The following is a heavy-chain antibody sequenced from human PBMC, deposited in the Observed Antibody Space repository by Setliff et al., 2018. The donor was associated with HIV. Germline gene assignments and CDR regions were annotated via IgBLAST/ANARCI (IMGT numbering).Heavy chain of an antibody. CDR1: GYTFTNYY. CDR2: IYPGGARR. Sequence: ASVKVSCKASGYTFTNYYMHWVRQPPGQGLEWMGIIYPGGARRSYAQKFQGRVTMTWDTSTSTVYMELSSLRSEDTAFYYCARSAHDSETGYWGQGTLVTV. CDR3: ARSAHDSETGY. D-gene: IGHD5-12*01. J-gene: IGHJ4*02. V-gene: IGHV1-46*01.